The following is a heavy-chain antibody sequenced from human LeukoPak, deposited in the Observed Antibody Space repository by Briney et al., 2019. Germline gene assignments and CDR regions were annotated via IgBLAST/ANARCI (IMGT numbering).Heavy chain of an antibody. CDR2: IYHSGST. CDR1: GYSISSGYY. V-gene: IGHV4-38-2*02. Sequence: SETLSLTCTVSGYSISSGYYWVWIRQPPGKGLERIGSIYHSGSTYYNPSLKSRVTTSADTSKNQFSLKLSSVTAADTAVYYCARDNDYCMDVWGKGTTVTVSS. J-gene: IGHJ6*03. CDR3: ARDNDYCMDV.